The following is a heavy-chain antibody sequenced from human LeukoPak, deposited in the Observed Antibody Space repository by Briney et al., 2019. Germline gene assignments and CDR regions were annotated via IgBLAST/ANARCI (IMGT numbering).Heavy chain of an antibody. D-gene: IGHD3-10*01. V-gene: IGHV4-34*01. Sequence: SETLSLTCAIYGESMIGHYWTWIRQPPGKRLEWIGEIHHSGGTNSNPSLKNRVTMSIDMSKNQFSLKLNSVTAADTAVYYCARATASGSGRAYDHWAQGNLVPVSS. CDR1: GESMIGHY. CDR2: IHHSGGT. CDR3: ARATASGSGRAYDH. J-gene: IGHJ4*02.